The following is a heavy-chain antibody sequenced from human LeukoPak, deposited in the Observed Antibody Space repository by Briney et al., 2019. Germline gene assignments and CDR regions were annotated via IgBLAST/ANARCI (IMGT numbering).Heavy chain of an antibody. CDR1: GFTFSNYE. Sequence: GGSLSLSCAAYGFTFSNYEMSWVRQAPGKGLEWVSYISSSDIIYYADSVKGRFTISRDNAKNSLYLQMNSLRAEDTAVYYCARYRGYADYFDYWGQGTLVTVSS. CDR2: ISSSDII. D-gene: IGHD5-12*01. V-gene: IGHV3-48*03. CDR3: ARYRGYADYFDY. J-gene: IGHJ4*02.